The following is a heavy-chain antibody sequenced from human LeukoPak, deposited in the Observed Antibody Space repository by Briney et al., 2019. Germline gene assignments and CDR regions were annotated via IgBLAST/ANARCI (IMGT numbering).Heavy chain of an antibody. Sequence: PGGSLRLSCAASGFTFSSDAMTWVRQAPGMGLEWVSVISGSGDVTSYADSVRGRFTISRDNSKNTLYLRMGSLRAEDTAVYYCAKGGRKDAYIYWGQGTLVTVSS. V-gene: IGHV3-23*01. CDR1: GFTFSSDA. CDR3: AKGGRKDAYIY. CDR2: ISGSGDVT. J-gene: IGHJ4*02. D-gene: IGHD5-24*01.